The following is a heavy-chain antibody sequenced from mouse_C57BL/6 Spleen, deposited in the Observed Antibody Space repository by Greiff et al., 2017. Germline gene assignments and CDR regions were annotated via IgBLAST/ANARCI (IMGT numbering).Heavy chain of an antibody. D-gene: IGHD1-1*02. Sequence: EVKLMESEGGLVQPGSSMKLSCTASGFTFSDYYMAWVRQVPEKGLEWVANINYDGSSTYYLDSLKSRFIISRDNAKNILYLQMSSLKSEDTATYYCARELWDYYAMDYWGQGTSVTVSS. CDR2: INYDGSST. J-gene: IGHJ4*01. CDR1: GFTFSDYY. V-gene: IGHV5-16*01. CDR3: ARELWDYYAMDY.